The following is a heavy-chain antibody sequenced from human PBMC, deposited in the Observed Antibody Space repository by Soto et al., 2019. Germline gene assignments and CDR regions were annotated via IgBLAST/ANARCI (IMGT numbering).Heavy chain of an antibody. J-gene: IGHJ4*02. V-gene: IGHV3-23*01. Sequence: EVRLLESGGGLVQPGGSLRLSCAASGFTFSHYSMAWVRQTPEKGLEWVSGLSISGEKTFYADFVKGRFTVSRDSPKNTVYLQMNTLRAEDTAIYYCTRWDGFADLWGQGTLVTVAS. CDR2: LSISGEKT. CDR1: GFTFSHYS. CDR3: TRWDGFADL. D-gene: IGHD1-26*01.